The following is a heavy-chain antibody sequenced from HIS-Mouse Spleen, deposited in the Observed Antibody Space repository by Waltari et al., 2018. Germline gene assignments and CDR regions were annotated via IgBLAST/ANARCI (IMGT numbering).Heavy chain of an antibody. CDR2: ISYDGSNK. D-gene: IGHD1-26*01. CDR1: GFTFSSYA. V-gene: IGHV3-30*04. CDR3: AAVTVGATQSAFDI. Sequence: VQPGRSLRLSCAASGFTFSSYAMHWVRQAPGKGLEWVAVISYDGSNKYYADSVKGRFTISRDNSKNTLYLQMNSLRAEDTAVYYCAAVTVGATQSAFDIWGQGTMVTVSS. J-gene: IGHJ3*02.